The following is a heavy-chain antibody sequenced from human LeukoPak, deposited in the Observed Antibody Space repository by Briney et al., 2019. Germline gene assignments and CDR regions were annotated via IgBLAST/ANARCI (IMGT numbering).Heavy chain of an antibody. CDR2: INHSGST. J-gene: IGHJ3*02. Sequence: SETLSLTCAVYGGSFSGFYWSWIRQPPGKGLEWIGEINHSGSTNYNPSLKSRVTTSVDTSKNQFSLKLSSVTAADTAVYYCARNRDPYFIDAFDIWGQGTMVTVSS. CDR3: ARNRDPYFIDAFDI. CDR1: GGSFSGFY. V-gene: IGHV4-34*01. D-gene: IGHD2-21*01.